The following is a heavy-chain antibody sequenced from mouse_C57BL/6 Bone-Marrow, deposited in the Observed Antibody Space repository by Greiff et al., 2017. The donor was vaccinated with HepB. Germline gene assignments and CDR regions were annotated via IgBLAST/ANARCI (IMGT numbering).Heavy chain of an antibody. Sequence: VQLQQSGAELVRPGASVTLSCKASGYTFTDYEMHWVKQTPVHGLEWIGAIDPETGGTAYNQKFKGKAILTADKSSSTAYMELRSLTSEDSAVYYWTRWRTAQAWFAYWGQGTLVTVSA. CDR2: IDPETGGT. V-gene: IGHV1-15*01. D-gene: IGHD3-2*02. CDR3: TRWRTAQAWFAY. CDR1: GYTFTDYE. J-gene: IGHJ3*01.